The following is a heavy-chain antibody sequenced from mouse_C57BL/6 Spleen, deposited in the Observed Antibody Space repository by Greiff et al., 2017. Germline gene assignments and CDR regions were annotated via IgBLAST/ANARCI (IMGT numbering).Heavy chain of an antibody. CDR1: GYTFTSYW. CDR3: ARKNYYGVDY. J-gene: IGHJ2*01. V-gene: IGHV1-61*01. D-gene: IGHD1-1*01. CDR2: IYPSDSET. Sequence: QVQLQQPGAELVRPGSSVKLSCKASGYTFTSYWMDWVKQRPGQGLEWIGNIYPSDSETHYNQKFKDKATLTVDKSSSTAYMQLSSLTSEDSAVYYCARKNYYGVDYWGQGTTLTVSS.